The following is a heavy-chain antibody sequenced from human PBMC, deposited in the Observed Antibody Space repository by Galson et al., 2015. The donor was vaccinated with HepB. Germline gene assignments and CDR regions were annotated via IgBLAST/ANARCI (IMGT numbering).Heavy chain of an antibody. CDR3: ARWGAAGTWEWFDP. D-gene: IGHD6-13*01. Sequence: SLRLSCAASGFTFSSYGMHWVRQAPGKGLEWVAVIWYDGSNKYYADSVKGRFTISRDNSKNTLYLQMNSLRAEDTAVYYCARWGAAGTWEWFDPWGQGTLVTVSS. CDR1: GFTFSSYG. J-gene: IGHJ5*02. V-gene: IGHV3-33*01. CDR2: IWYDGSNK.